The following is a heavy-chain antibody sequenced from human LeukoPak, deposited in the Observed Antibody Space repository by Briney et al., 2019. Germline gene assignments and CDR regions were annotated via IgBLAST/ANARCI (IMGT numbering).Heavy chain of an antibody. V-gene: IGHV3-23*01. Sequence: PGGSLRLSCAASGFSFSSYAVSWVRQAPGKGLEWVSAISGSGGRTYYADSVKGRFTISRDNSKNTLYLQMNSLRRAEDTAVYYCAKGPYYYDSSGYSRRWFHRSGQGILVTVSS. J-gene: IGHJ5*02. CDR1: GFSFSSYA. D-gene: IGHD3-22*01. CDR2: ISGSGGRT. CDR3: AKGPYYYDSSGYSRRWFHR.